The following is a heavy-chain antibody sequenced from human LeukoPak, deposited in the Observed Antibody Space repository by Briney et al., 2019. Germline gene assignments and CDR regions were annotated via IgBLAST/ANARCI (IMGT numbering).Heavy chain of an antibody. CDR1: EYSFTSYD. CDR2: INPSDSSA. Sequence: ASVKVSCKASEYSFTSYDINWVRQATGQGLEWMGMINPSDSSATYPQKCQGRVTMTRDTSTSTVYMELSSLRSEDTAVYYCARGLPEGWFDPWGQGTLVTVSS. V-gene: IGHV1-46*01. J-gene: IGHJ5*02. CDR3: ARGLPEGWFDP.